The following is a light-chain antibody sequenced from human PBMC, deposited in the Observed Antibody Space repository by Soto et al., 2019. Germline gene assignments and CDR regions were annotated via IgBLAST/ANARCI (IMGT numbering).Light chain of an antibody. CDR1: QDISDV. Sequence: IQMTQSPSALSASVGDRVTITCQASQDISDVLNWYQQQPGKAPKVLIYDASKLQTGVPSRFSGRGSGKDFTFTISSLQADDSGTYYCQQFYDLPITFGQGTRLEV. J-gene: IGKJ5*01. CDR3: QQFYDLPIT. V-gene: IGKV1-33*01. CDR2: DAS.